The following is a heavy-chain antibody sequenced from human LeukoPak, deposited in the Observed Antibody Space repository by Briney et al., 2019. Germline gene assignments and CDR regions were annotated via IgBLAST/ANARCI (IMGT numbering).Heavy chain of an antibody. CDR3: AKDGYYYATLDY. Sequence: GGSLRLSCAASRFTFTSYWMSWVRQAPGKGLEWVANINYDGSEKYYIDSVKGRFTISRDNAKNSLYLQMNSLRAEDTAVYYCAKDGYYYATLDYWGQGTLVTVSS. J-gene: IGHJ4*02. CDR1: RFTFTSYW. V-gene: IGHV3-7*05. D-gene: IGHD3-10*01. CDR2: INYDGSEK.